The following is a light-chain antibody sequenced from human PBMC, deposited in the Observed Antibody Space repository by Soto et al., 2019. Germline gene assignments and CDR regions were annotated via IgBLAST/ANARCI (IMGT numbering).Light chain of an antibody. CDR2: GAS. V-gene: IGKV3-20*01. CDR1: QSVSSSY. CDR3: QQYGSSPLT. Sequence: EIVMTQSQATLSLSPGERATLSCRASQSVSSSYLAWYQQKPGQAPRLLIYGASSRATGIPDRFSGSGSGTDFTLTISRLEPEDFAVYYCQQYGSSPLTCGQGTRLEIK. J-gene: IGKJ5*01.